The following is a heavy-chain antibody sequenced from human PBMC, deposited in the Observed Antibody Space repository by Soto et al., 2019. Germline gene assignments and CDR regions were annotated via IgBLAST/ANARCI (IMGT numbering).Heavy chain of an antibody. Sequence: SETLSLTCKVSGSSISSYYWSWIRQPPGEGLEWIGYIYYSGSTNYNPSLKSRVTISVDTSKNQFSLKLSSVTAADTAVYYCARHHAPIGAAAKKSPWNWFDPWGQGTLVTVSS. J-gene: IGHJ5*02. CDR2: IYYSGST. V-gene: IGHV4-59*08. D-gene: IGHD2-2*01. CDR3: ARHHAPIGAAAKKSPWNWFDP. CDR1: GSSISSYY.